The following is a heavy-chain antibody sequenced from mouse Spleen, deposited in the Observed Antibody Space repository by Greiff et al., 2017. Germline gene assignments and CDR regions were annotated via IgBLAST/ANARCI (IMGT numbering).Heavy chain of an antibody. V-gene: IGHV1-26*01. J-gene: IGHJ2*01. CDR2: INPNNGGT. CDR3: ARGDGYLTRDYFDY. D-gene: IGHD2-3*01. Sequence: EVQLQESGPELVKPGASVKISCKASGYTFTDYYMNWVKQSHGKSLEWIGDINPNNGGTSYNQKFKGKATLTVDKSSSTAYMELRSLTSEDSAVYYCARGDGYLTRDYFDYWGQGTTLTVSS. CDR1: GYTFTDYY.